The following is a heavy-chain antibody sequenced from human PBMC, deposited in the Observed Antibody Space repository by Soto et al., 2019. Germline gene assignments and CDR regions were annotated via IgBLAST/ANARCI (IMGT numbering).Heavy chain of an antibody. D-gene: IGHD1-1*01. CDR3: AREDRTNGYNYDY. J-gene: IGHJ4*02. CDR2: IYYIGNT. CDR1: VGSISSSNYY. V-gene: IGHV4-39*01. Sequence: PSETLCLTCSFSVGSISSSNYYWPWIRQPPGKGLEWIGSIYYIGNTYYNPSLKSRVTISVDTSKNQFSLKVTSVTAADTAIYHCAREDRTNGYNYDYWGQGTMVTVSS.